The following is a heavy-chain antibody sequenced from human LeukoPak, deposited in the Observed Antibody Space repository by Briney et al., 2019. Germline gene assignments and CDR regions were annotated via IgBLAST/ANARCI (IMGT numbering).Heavy chain of an antibody. Sequence: ASVKVSCKASGGTFSSYAISWVRQAPGQGLEWMGRIIPIFGTANYARKFQGRVTITTDESTSTAYMELSSLRSEDTAVYYCASAAYYYDSSGYYGAGFDYWGQGTLVTVSS. CDR1: GGTFSSYA. CDR2: IIPIFGTA. D-gene: IGHD3-22*01. J-gene: IGHJ4*02. V-gene: IGHV1-69*05. CDR3: ASAAYYYDSSGYYGAGFDY.